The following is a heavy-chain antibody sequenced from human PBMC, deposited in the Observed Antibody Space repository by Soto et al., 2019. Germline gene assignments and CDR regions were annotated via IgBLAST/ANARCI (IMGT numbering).Heavy chain of an antibody. V-gene: IGHV5-51*01. D-gene: IGHD3-22*01. CDR3: ARIIRYYGSGGYYYFDY. J-gene: IGHJ4*02. CDR2: ICPGDSDT. Sequence: GESLKISCKGSGYSFTSYWIGWVRQMPGKGLEWMGIICPGDSDTRYSPSFQGQVTISADKSISTAYLQWSSLKASDTAMYYCARIIRYYGSGGYYYFDYWGQGTLVTVSS. CDR1: GYSFTSYW.